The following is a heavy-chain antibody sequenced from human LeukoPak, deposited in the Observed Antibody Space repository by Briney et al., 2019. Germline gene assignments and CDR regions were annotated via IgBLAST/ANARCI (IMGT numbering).Heavy chain of an antibody. CDR3: ASPWEEFFFDK. CDR1: GFTFSSYE. V-gene: IGHV3-48*03. J-gene: IGHJ4*02. Sequence: GGSLRLSCAASGFTFSSYEMNWVRQAPGKGLEWVSYISSSGSTIYYADSVKGRFTISRDNAKNSLYLQMNSLRAEDTAVYYCASPWEEFFFDKWGQGTLVTVSS. CDR2: ISSSGSTI. D-gene: IGHD1-26*01.